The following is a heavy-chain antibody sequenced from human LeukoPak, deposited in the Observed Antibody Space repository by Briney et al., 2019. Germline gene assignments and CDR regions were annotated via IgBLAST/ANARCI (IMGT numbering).Heavy chain of an antibody. CDR2: IYHSGST. D-gene: IGHD6-19*01. J-gene: IGHJ4*02. CDR3: ASGLIAVAGTVY. V-gene: IGHV4-30-2*01. CDR1: SGSISSGGYY. Sequence: PSETLSLTCTVSSGSISSGGYYWSWIRQPPGKGLEWIGYIYHSGSTYYNPSLKSRVTISVDRSKNQFSLKLSSVTAADTAVYYCASGLIAVAGTVYWGQGTLVTVSS.